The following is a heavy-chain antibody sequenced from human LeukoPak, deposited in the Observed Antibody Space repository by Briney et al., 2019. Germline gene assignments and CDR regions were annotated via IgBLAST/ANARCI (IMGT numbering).Heavy chain of an antibody. CDR3: ARDRKLGGYYYVDY. CDR2: IYYSRST. D-gene: IGHD3-22*01. J-gene: IGHJ4*02. CDR1: GGSISSYY. V-gene: IGHV4-59*01. Sequence: SETLSLTCTVSGGSISSYYWSWLRQPPGKGLEWFGYIYYSRSTNYNPSLKSRVTISVDTSKNQFSLKLSSVTAADTAVYYCARDRKLGGYYYVDYWGQGTLVTVSS.